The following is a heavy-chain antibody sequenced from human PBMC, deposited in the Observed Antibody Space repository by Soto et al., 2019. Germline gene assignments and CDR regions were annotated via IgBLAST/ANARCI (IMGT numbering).Heavy chain of an antibody. CDR1: GFSFGVSGVG. Sequence: QITLKESGPTLVKPTQTLTLTCTFSGFSFGVSGVGVGWIRQPPGKALEWLALVFLHDDKRYNPSLRSRLTITKDAPKNQVVLTMTNMDPLDTATYFCARAYTYYFDYWGQGTLVSVSS. CDR2: VFLHDDK. V-gene: IGHV2-5*01. J-gene: IGHJ4*02. CDR3: ARAYTYYFDY. D-gene: IGHD2-21*01.